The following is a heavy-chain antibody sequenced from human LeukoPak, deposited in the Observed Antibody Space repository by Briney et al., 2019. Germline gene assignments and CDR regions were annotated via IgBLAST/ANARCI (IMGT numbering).Heavy chain of an antibody. V-gene: IGHV3-23*01. CDR2: ISGSGGST. CDR1: GFTFSSYG. CDR3: AKGLDCSGGSCRAYYYYYYYMDV. Sequence: PGGSLRLSCAASGFTFSSYGMHWVRQAPGKGLEWVSAISGSGGSTYYADSVKGRFTISRDNSKNTLYLQMNSLRAEDTAVYYCAKGLDCSGGSCRAYYYYYYYMDVWGKGTTVTVSS. J-gene: IGHJ6*03. D-gene: IGHD2-15*01.